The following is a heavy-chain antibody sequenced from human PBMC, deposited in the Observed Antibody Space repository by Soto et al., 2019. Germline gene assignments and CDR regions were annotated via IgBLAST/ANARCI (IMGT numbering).Heavy chain of an antibody. J-gene: IGHJ6*02. Sequence: QVQLVESGGGVVQPGRSLRLSCAASGFTFSSYGMHWVRQAPGKGLEWVAVISYDGSNKYYADSVKGRFTISRDNSKNTLYLQMNSLRAEDTAVYYCAKDGAGHYYGSSGYYYEGYYYGMDVWGQGTTVTVSS. CDR1: GFTFSSYG. CDR3: AKDGAGHYYGSSGYYYEGYYYGMDV. D-gene: IGHD3-22*01. CDR2: ISYDGSNK. V-gene: IGHV3-30*18.